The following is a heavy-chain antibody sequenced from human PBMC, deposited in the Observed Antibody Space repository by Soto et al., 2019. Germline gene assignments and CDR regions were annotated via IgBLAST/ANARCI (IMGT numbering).Heavy chain of an antibody. CDR1: GGSISSYY. D-gene: IGHD6-19*01. V-gene: IGHV4-59*01. J-gene: IGHJ4*02. CDR2: IYYSGST. CDR3: ARVSPWLDYDY. Sequence: SEXLSLTCTVSGGSISSYYWSWIRQPPGKGLEWIGYIYYSGSTNYNPSLKSRVTISVDTSKNQFSLKLSSVTAADTAVYYCARVSPWLDYDYWGQGTLVTVSS.